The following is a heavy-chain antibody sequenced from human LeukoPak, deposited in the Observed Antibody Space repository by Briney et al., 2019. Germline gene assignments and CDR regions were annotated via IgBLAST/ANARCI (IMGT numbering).Heavy chain of an antibody. CDR1: GFTFSSYE. CDR3: ARLGGYDFWSGYKKGSFDY. D-gene: IGHD3-3*01. CDR2: ISSSGSTI. V-gene: IGHV3-48*03. Sequence: GGSLRLSCAASGFTFSSYEMNWVRRAPGKGLEWVSYISSSGSTIYYADSVKGRFTISRDNAKNSLYLQMNSLRAEDTAVYYCARLGGYDFWSGYKKGSFDYWGQGTLVTVSS. J-gene: IGHJ4*02.